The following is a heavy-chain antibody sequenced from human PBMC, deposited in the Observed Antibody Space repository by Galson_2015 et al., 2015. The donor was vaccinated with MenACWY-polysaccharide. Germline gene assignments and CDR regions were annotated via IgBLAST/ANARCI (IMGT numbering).Heavy chain of an antibody. Sequence: SLRLSCAASGFTFSSYTMNWVRQAPGKGLEWLSYIGSGSSTIYYADSVKGRFTISRDNAKNSLYLQMNSLRAEDTAVYYCARGRLDYWGQGTLVTVSS. CDR1: GFTFSSYT. V-gene: IGHV3-48*01. CDR3: ARGRLDY. CDR2: IGSGSSTI. J-gene: IGHJ4*02.